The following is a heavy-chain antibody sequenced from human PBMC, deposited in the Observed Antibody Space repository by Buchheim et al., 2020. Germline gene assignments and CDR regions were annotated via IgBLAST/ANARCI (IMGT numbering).Heavy chain of an antibody. J-gene: IGHJ6*02. CDR1: GFTFSSYS. CDR2: ISSSISYI. CDR3: ARGPYDFWSGYFPYYYYGMDV. D-gene: IGHD3-3*01. V-gene: IGHV3-21*01. Sequence: EVQLVESGGGLVKPGGSLRLSCAASGFTFSSYSMNWVRQAPGKGLEWVSSISSSISYIYYSDSVKGRFTISRGNAKNQLYPQMNSLRAEDTAVYYCARGPYDFWSGYFPYYYYGMDVWGQGTT.